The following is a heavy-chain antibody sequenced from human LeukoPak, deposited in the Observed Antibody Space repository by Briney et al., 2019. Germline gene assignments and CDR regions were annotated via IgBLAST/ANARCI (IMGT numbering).Heavy chain of an antibody. CDR2: IYHCDSDT. CDR1: GYSFNSYW. Sequence: GESLKISWKGSGYSFNSYWIGWVRPMPRKGLELVGIIYHCDSDTRDSPSFQGQVTISADKAISTAYLKRSGVKVSDTGMYYCARHHHSSWYEDYWGQGTLVTVSS. J-gene: IGHJ4*02. V-gene: IGHV5-51*01. CDR3: ARHHHSSWYEDY. D-gene: IGHD6-13*01.